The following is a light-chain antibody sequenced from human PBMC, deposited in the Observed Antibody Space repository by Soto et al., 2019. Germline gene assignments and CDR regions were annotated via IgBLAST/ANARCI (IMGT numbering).Light chain of an antibody. J-gene: IGLJ1*01. V-gene: IGLV1-44*01. Sequence: QSALTQPPSASGTPGQRVTISCSGSSSNIGSNAVNWYQQLPGTAPRLLIYTNGHRPSGVPDRFSGSKSGTSASLAISGLQSEDEADYYCATWDDSLNVYVLGTGTQLTVL. CDR2: TNG. CDR3: ATWDDSLNVYV. CDR1: SSNIGSNA.